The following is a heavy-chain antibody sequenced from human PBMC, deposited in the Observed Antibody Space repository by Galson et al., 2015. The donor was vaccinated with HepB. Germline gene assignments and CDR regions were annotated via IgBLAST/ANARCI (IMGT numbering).Heavy chain of an antibody. CDR1: GFTFSEHY. Sequence: SLRLSCAVSGFTFSEHYMDWVRQAPGKGLEWIGRTRNKANSYTTEYAASVKGRFTISRDDSKNSLYLQMNSLKTEDTAVYYCTRVGYYYGSGRVTWGQGTLVTVSS. CDR2: TRNKANSYTT. V-gene: IGHV3-72*01. D-gene: IGHD3-10*01. CDR3: TRVGYYYGSGRVT. J-gene: IGHJ5*02.